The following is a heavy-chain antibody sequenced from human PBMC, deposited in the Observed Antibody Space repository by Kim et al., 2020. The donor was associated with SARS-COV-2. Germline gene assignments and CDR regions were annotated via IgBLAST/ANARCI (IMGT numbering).Heavy chain of an antibody. CDR2: IKQDGSDK. CDR3: ARQDYYDSSGYYYYGLDV. CDR1: GFTFSSYW. J-gene: IGHJ6*02. V-gene: IGHV3-7*01. Sequence: LSLTCAASGFTFSSYWMSWVRQTPGKGLEWVANIKQDGSDKYYVDSVKGRFTISRDNAENSLYLQMNSLRAEDTAVYYCARQDYYDSSGYYYYGLDVWGQGTTVTVSS. D-gene: IGHD3-22*01.